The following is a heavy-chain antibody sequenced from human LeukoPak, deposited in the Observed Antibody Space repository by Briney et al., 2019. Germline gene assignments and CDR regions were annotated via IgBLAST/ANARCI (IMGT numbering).Heavy chain of an antibody. Sequence: PSQTLSLTCAVSGGSISSGGYSWSWIRQPPGKGLEWIGYIYYSGSTYYNPSLKSRVTISVDTSKNQFSLKLSSVTAADTAVYYCAAAPGYYDSSGYYPWGQGTLVTVSS. CDR3: AAAPGYYDSSGYYP. J-gene: IGHJ5*02. CDR2: IYYSGST. D-gene: IGHD3-22*01. CDR1: GGSISSGGYS. V-gene: IGHV4-30-4*07.